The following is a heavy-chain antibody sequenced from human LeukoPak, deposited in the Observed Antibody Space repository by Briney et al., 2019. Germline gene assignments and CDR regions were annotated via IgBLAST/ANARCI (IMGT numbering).Heavy chain of an antibody. CDR3: AKDLTGYYRPFDY. CDR1: GFTFSSYA. CDR2: ISDSAIST. Sequence: GGSLRLSCAASGFTFSSYAMSWVRQAPGKGLEWVSAISDSAISTYYADSVKGRFTISRDNSKNTLYLQMNSLRAEDTAVYYCAKDLTGYYRPFDYWGQGTLVTVSS. D-gene: IGHD3-9*01. V-gene: IGHV3-23*01. J-gene: IGHJ4*02.